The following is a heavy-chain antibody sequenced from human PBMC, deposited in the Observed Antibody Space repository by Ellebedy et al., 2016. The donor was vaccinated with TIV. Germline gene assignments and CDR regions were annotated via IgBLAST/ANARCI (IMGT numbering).Heavy chain of an antibody. J-gene: IGHJ4*02. D-gene: IGHD3-10*01. CDR3: ARDHITMVPPPYFDY. CDR1: GGTFSSYA. V-gene: IGHV1-69*05. CDR2: IIPIFGTA. Sequence: SVKVSCXASGGTFSSYAISWVRQAPGQGLEWMGGIIPIFGTANYAQKFQGRVTMTRNTSISTAYMELSSLRAEDTAVYYCARDHITMVPPPYFDYWGQGTLVTVSS.